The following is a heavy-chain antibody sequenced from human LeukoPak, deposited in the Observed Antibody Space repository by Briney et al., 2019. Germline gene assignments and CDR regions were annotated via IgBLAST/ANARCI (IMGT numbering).Heavy chain of an antibody. J-gene: IGHJ4*02. D-gene: IGHD6-13*01. Sequence: GGSLRLSCAASGFTFSNFWMNWVRQTPGKGLEWVANINQDGSEKYYVDSVKGRFTISRDNAKNSLYLQMNSLRAEDTAVYYCARSPTYSSSWYGDYFDYWGRGTLVTVPS. CDR2: INQDGSEK. CDR3: ARSPTYSSSWYGDYFDY. V-gene: IGHV3-7*03. CDR1: GFTFSNFW.